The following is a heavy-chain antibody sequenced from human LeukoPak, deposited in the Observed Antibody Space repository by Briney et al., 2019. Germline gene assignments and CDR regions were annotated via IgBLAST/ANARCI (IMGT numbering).Heavy chain of an antibody. V-gene: IGHV3-21*01. Sequence: GGSLRLSCAASGFTFSSYSMNWVRQAPGKGLEWVSSISSSRSYIYYADSVKGRFTISRDNAKNSLYLQMNSLRAEDTAVYYCAREGWLDVWGQGTTVTVSS. CDR1: GFTFSSYS. CDR3: AREGWLDV. CDR2: ISSSRSYI. J-gene: IGHJ6*02. D-gene: IGHD5-12*01.